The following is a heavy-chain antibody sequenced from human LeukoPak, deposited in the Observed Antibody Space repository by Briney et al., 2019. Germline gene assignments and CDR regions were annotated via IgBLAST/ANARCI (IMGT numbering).Heavy chain of an antibody. D-gene: IGHD1-26*01. J-gene: IGHJ4*02. CDR3: ARGEYSGSYYGEELRL. V-gene: IGHV1-2*04. CDR2: INPNSGGT. CDR1: GYTFTGYY. Sequence: ASVKVSCKASGYTFTGYYMHWVRQAPGQGLEWMGWINPNSGGTNYAQKFQGWVTMTRDTSISTAYMELSRLRSDDTAVYYCARGEYSGSYYGEELRLWGQGTLVTVSS.